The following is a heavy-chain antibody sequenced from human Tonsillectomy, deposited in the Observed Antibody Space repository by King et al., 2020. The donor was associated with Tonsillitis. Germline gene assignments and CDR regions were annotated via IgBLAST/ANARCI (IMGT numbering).Heavy chain of an antibody. CDR1: GFSFDDHA. Sequence: VQLVESGGSVVQPGGSLRLSCAASGFSFDDHAMHWVRQAPGKGLEWVSLISWDGGFTYYTDSVKGRFSISRDNSDSSLYLQMNSLRPDDTAFYYCAKDHGDYKGDDWYFDLWGRGTLVTVSS. J-gene: IGHJ2*01. V-gene: IGHV3-43D*03. CDR3: AKDHGDYKGDDWYFDL. CDR2: ISWDGGFT. D-gene: IGHD4-17*01.